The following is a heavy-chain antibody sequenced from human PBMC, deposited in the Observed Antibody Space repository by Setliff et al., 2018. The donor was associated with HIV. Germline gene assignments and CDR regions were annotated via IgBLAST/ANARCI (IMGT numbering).Heavy chain of an antibody. CDR1: GYSIRSHY. V-gene: IGHV4-38-2*01. CDR2: LYHSGST. D-gene: IGHD3-3*01. Sequence: SETLSLTCGVSGYSIRSHYWSWIRQSPGKGLEWIGNLYHSGSTYYNPSLESRVTISRDTSKNQFSLKLSSVTAADTAVYYCASGFGVVYYYYGMDVWGQGTTVTVS. CDR3: ASGFGVVYYYYGMDV. J-gene: IGHJ6*02.